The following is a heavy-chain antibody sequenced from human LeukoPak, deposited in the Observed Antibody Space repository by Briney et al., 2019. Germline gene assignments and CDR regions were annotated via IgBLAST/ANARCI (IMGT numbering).Heavy chain of an antibody. CDR2: ISYDGSNK. CDR3: ARQREPYSSSWYDFDY. J-gene: IGHJ4*02. D-gene: IGHD6-13*01. CDR1: GFTFSSYA. Sequence: GRSLRLSCAASGFTFSSYAMHWVRQAPGKGLEWVAVISYDGSNKYYADSVKGRFTISRDNSKNTLYLQMDSLRAEDTAVYYCARQREPYSSSWYDFDYWGQGTLVTVSS. V-gene: IGHV3-30-3*01.